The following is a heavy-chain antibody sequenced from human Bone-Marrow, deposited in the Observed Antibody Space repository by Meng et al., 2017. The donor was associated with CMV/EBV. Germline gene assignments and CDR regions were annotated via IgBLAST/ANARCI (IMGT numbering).Heavy chain of an antibody. CDR1: GFTFSSYD. CDR2: VTSRSDYI. J-gene: IGHJ6*02. V-gene: IGHV3-21*01. CDR3: ARQYSSGWNYAMDV. D-gene: IGHD6-19*01. Sequence: GESLKISCAASGFTFSSYDMNWVRQPPGKGLEWVSSVTSRSDYIYYAASVKGRFTISRDNTENSLYLQMHSLTAEDTAVSYRARQYSSGWNYAMDVWGQGTTVTVSS.